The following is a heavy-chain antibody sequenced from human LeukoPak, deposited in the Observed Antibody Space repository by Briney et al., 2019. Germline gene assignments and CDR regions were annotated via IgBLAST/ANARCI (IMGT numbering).Heavy chain of an antibody. CDR3: ARWSRYYYYYGMDV. CDR2: IYYSGST. V-gene: IGHV4-30-4*01. D-gene: IGHD2-15*01. Sequence: PSETLSLTCTVSGGSISSGDYYWSWIRQPPGKGLEWIGYIYYSGSTYYNPSLKSRVTISVDTSKNQFSLKLSSVTAADTAVYYCARWSRYYYYYGMDVWGQGTTVTVSS. CDR1: GGSISSGDYY. J-gene: IGHJ6*02.